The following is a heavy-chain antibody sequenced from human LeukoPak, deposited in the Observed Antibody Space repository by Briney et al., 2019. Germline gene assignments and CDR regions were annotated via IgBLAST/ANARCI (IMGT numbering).Heavy chain of an antibody. Sequence: RGSLRLSCAASGFTFSSYAMHWVRQAPGKGLEYVSAISSNGGSTYYANSVKGRFTISRDNSKNTLYLQMGSLRAEDMAVYYCAKRSITMVRGVLNWFGPWGQGTLVTVSS. J-gene: IGHJ5*02. CDR2: ISSNGGST. D-gene: IGHD3-10*01. CDR1: GFTFSSYA. CDR3: AKRSITMVRGVLNWFGP. V-gene: IGHV3-64*01.